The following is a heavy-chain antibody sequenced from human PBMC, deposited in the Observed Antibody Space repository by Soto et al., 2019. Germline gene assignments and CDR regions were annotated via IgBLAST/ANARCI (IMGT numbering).Heavy chain of an antibody. CDR2: INPYNGNR. D-gene: IGHD1-26*01. J-gene: IGHJ4*02. Sequence: GASVKVSCKASGYSFSYYGISWVRQAPGQGLEWMGWINPYNGNRNYAQKLQGRVTMTTDTSTSTAYMELRSLRSDDTAVYYCARDIGGAPGYWGQGTLVTVSS. CDR1: GYSFSYYG. V-gene: IGHV1-18*01. CDR3: ARDIGGAPGY.